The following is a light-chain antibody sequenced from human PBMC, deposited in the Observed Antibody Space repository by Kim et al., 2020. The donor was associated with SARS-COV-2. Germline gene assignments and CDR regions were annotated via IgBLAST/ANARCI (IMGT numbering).Light chain of an antibody. CDR2: QDS. Sequence: VSPGQTASGTCSGDKLGDTYACWYQQKPGQSPVLVTYQDSQRPTGIPERLSGSGSGNTATLTGSGTQAMDEADYSGRARDSSTVVFGGGTQLTVL. J-gene: IGLJ2*01. V-gene: IGLV3-1*01. CDR3: RARDSSTVV. CDR1: KLGDTY.